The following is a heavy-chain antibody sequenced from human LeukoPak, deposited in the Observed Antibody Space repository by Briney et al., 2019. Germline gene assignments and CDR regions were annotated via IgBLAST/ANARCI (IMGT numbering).Heavy chain of an antibody. V-gene: IGHV3-23*01. Sequence: GGSLRLSCAASGFTFSSSAMSWVRQAPGKGLEWVSAISGSGYSTYYADSVKGRFTISRDNSKNALYLQMNSLRAEDTAVYYCAKVSWSSGSYSGGYWGQGTLVTVSS. CDR3: AKVSWSSGSYSGGY. CDR2: ISGSGYST. J-gene: IGHJ4*02. CDR1: GFTFSSSA. D-gene: IGHD1-26*01.